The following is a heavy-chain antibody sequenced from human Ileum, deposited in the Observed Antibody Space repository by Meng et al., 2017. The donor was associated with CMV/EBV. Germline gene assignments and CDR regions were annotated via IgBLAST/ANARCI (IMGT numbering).Heavy chain of an antibody. CDR2: MYSDGTR. J-gene: IGHJ6*02. V-gene: IGHV3-53*01. CDR3: ARETSSPTISYYYFAMDV. CDR1: GFTVSSNY. D-gene: IGHD1-1*01. Sequence: GESLKISCAASGFTVSSNYMTWVRQAPGKGLEWVSLMYSDGTRYYADSVKGRFTISRDNSKNTLYLQMNSLRAEDTAVYFCARETSSPTISYYYFAMDVWGQGTTVTVSS.